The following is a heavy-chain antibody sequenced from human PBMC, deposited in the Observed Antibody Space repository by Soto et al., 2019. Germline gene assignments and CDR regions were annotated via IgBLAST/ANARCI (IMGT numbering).Heavy chain of an antibody. CDR3: ASHSGSSPEGRYYYGMDV. V-gene: IGHV1-69*12. D-gene: IGHD1-26*01. CDR2: IIPIFGTA. J-gene: IGHJ6*02. CDR1: VGTFSSYA. Sequence: QVQLVQSGAEVKKPGSSVKVSCKASVGTFSSYAISWVRQAPGQGLEWMGGIIPIFGTADYAQKFQGRVTITADESTSTDYTELRSLRSEDTAVYYCASHSGSSPEGRYYYGMDVWGQGTTVTVSS.